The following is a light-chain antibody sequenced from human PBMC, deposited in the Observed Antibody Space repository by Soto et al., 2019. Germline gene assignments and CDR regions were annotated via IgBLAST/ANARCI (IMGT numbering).Light chain of an antibody. CDR3: QQLNSYPIT. J-gene: IGKJ5*01. CDR2: AAS. V-gene: IGKV1-9*01. CDR1: QGISSY. Sequence: DIQLTQSPSFLSASVGDRVTITCRASQGISSYLAWYQQKPGKAPKLLIYAASTLQSGVPSRFSGSGSGTEFTFTIGSLKPEDFATYFCQQLNSYPITFGQGTRLEIK.